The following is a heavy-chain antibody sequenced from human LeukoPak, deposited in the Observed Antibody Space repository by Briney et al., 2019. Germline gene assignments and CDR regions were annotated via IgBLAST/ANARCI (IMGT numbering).Heavy chain of an antibody. D-gene: IGHD4-17*01. CDR2: IGGSGTTI. CDR3: ARARDYGDYPPDY. V-gene: IGHV3-48*01. CDR1: GFTFSSYS. J-gene: IGHJ4*02. Sequence: GGSLRLSCAVSGFTFSSYSMNWVRQAPGKGLEWVSYIGGSGTTIYYADSVKGRFTISRDNVKKLLYLQMSSLRAEDAAVYYCARARDYGDYPPDYWGQGTLVTVSS.